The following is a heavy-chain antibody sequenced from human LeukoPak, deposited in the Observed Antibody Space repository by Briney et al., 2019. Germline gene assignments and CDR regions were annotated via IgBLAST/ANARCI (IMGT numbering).Heavy chain of an antibody. V-gene: IGHV4-59*08. CDR1: GGSIGGDH. Sequence: SETLSLTCTISGGSIGGDHWSWIRQAPGEGLEWIGYISYTGSTSYNPSLRSRVTISLNTPENQFSLRLTSVTAADAAVYYCARAVTGTSLVDFWGQGTLVAVSS. CDR2: ISYTGST. J-gene: IGHJ4*01. CDR3: ARAVTGTSLVDF. D-gene: IGHD6-19*01.